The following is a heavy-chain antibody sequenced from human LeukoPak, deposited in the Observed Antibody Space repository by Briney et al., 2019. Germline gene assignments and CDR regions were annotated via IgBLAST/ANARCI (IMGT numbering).Heavy chain of an antibody. Sequence: GRSLRLSCAASGFTFSSYPMHWVRQAPGKGLEWVGVISDDGSNKYSADSVKGRFTISRDNSKNTLYLQVSSLRAEDTAVYYCARDGGGYYASGTHYDFDCWGQGTLVTVSS. CDR2: ISDDGSNK. V-gene: IGHV3-30-3*01. D-gene: IGHD3-10*01. J-gene: IGHJ4*02. CDR3: ARDGGGYYASGTHYDFDC. CDR1: GFTFSSYP.